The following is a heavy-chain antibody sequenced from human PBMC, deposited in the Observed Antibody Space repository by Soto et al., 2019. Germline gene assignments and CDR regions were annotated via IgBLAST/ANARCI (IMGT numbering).Heavy chain of an antibody. Sequence: QLQLQESGPGLVKPSETLSLTCTVSGGSISSSSYYWGWIRQPPGKGLEWIGRIYYSGSTYYHPSLKSRVTISVDTSKNQFSLKLSSVTAADTAVYYCARRGERITIFGVVIIEPFDPWGQGTLVTVSS. CDR2: IYYSGST. D-gene: IGHD3-3*01. J-gene: IGHJ5*02. CDR3: ARRGERITIFGVVIIEPFDP. CDR1: GGSISSSSYY. V-gene: IGHV4-39*01.